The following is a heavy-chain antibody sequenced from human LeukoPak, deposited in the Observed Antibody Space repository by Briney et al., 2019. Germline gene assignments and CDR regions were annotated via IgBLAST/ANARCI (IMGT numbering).Heavy chain of an antibody. CDR2: INHSGST. J-gene: IGHJ3*02. D-gene: IGHD3-10*01. CDR1: GGSFSGYY. V-gene: IGHV4-34*01. Sequence: SETLSLTCAVYGGSFSGYYWSWIRQPPGKGLEWIGEINHSGSTNYNPSLKSRVTISVDTSKNQFSLKLSSATAADTAVYYCARGGRGAFDIWGQGTMVTVSS. CDR3: ARGGRGAFDI.